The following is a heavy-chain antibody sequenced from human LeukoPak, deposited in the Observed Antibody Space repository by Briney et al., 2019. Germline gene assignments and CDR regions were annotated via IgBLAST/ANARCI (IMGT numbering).Heavy chain of an antibody. CDR3: AKAYYGDYGVGNFDY. J-gene: IGHJ4*02. D-gene: IGHD4-17*01. CDR2: ISGSGGST. Sequence: PGGSLRLSCAASGFTFSSYAMSWVRQAPGKGLEWVSAISGSGGSTYYADSVKGRFTISRDNSKNTLYLQMNSLRAEDTAVYYCAKAYYGDYGVGNFDYWGQGTLVTVSS. V-gene: IGHV3-23*01. CDR1: GFTFSSYA.